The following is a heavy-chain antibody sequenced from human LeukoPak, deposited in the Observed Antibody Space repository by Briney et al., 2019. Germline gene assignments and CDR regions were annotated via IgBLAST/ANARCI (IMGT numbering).Heavy chain of an antibody. CDR3: ARDHSTYYYGSGSDNWFDP. D-gene: IGHD3-10*01. Sequence: SQTLSLTCTVSGGSISSGDYYWSWIRQPPGKGPEWIGYIYYSGSTYYNPSLKSRVTISVDTSKNQFSLKLSSVTAADTAVYYCARDHSTYYYGSGSDNWFDPWGQGTLVTVSS. V-gene: IGHV4-30-4*08. CDR2: IYYSGST. J-gene: IGHJ5*02. CDR1: GGSISSGDYY.